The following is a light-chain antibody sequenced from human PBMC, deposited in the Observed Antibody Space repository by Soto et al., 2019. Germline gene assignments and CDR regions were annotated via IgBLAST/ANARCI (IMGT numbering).Light chain of an antibody. CDR2: DVT. J-gene: IGLJ1*01. CDR1: SSEVCGYNY. Sequence: QSVLTQPASVSGSPGQSITVSCTGTSSEVCGYNYVSWYQQHPGKAPRLMIYDVTNRPSGVSDRFSGSKSGNTASLTISGLQAEDEADYYCSSYRRGSTYVFGTGTKVTVL. CDR3: SSYRRGSTYV. V-gene: IGLV2-14*03.